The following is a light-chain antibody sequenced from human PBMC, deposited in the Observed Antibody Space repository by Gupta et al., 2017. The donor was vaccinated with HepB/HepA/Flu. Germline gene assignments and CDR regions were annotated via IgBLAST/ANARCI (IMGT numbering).Light chain of an antibody. J-gene: IGKJ2*01. CDR3: QQDNSYPFT. CDR1: QSISSW. V-gene: IGKV1-5*03. CDR2: KAS. Sequence: DIQMTQSPSTLSASVGDRVTITCRASQSISSWLAWYQQKPGKAPNLLIYKASSLESGVPSRFSGRVSGTEFSLTISSLQPDDFASYYCQQDNSYPFTFGQGTKLEMK.